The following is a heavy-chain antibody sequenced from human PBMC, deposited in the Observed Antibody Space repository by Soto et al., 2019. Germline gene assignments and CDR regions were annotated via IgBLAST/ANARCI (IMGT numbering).Heavy chain of an antibody. V-gene: IGHV4-39*01. CDR2: IYYSGST. Sequence: SETLSLTCTVSGGSISSSSYYWGWIRQPPGKGLEWIGSIYYSGSTYYNPSLKSRVTISVETSKTQFSLKLSSVTAADTAVYYCASYYYDSSGYYYVPGVYWGQGTLVTVSS. D-gene: IGHD3-22*01. J-gene: IGHJ4*02. CDR3: ASYYYDSSGYYYVPGVY. CDR1: GGSISSSSYY.